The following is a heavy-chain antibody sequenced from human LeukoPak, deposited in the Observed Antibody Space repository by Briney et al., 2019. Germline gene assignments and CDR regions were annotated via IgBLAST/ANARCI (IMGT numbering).Heavy chain of an antibody. CDR2: IIPIFGTA. CDR1: GGTFSSYA. CDR3: ARDPIGMLGATLDY. J-gene: IGHJ4*02. Sequence: SSVKVSCKASGGTFSSYAISWVRQAPGQGHEWMGRIIPIFGTANYAQKFQGRVTITTDESTSTAYVELSSLRSEDTAVYYCARDPIGMLGATLDYWGQGTLVTVSS. V-gene: IGHV1-69*05. D-gene: IGHD1-26*01.